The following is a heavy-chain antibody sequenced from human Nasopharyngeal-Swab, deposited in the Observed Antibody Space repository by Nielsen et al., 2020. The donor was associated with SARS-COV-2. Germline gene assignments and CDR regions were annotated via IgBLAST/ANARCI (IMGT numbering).Heavy chain of an antibody. Sequence: ASVKVSCKVSGYTLTELSMHWVRQAPGKGLEWMGGFDPEDGETIYAQKFQGRVTVTEDTSTDTAYMELSSLRSEDTAVYYCATDYGGRVYYYFDYWGQGTLVTVSS. V-gene: IGHV1-24*01. CDR3: ATDYGGRVYYYFDY. CDR1: GYTLTELS. J-gene: IGHJ4*02. CDR2: FDPEDGET. D-gene: IGHD6-6*01.